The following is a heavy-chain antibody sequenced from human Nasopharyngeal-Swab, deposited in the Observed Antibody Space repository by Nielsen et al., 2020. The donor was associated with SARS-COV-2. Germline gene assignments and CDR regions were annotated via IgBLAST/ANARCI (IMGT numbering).Heavy chain of an antibody. CDR2: ISSSSSYI. D-gene: IGHD3-3*01. CDR3: ARDGLDYDFWSAYFMDV. CDR1: GFTFNNYN. J-gene: IGHJ6*02. V-gene: IGHV3-21*01. Sequence: GGSLRLSCAASGFTFNNYNFNWVRRAPGKGLEWVSSISSSSSYIYYADSVKGRFTISRDNAKNSLYLQMNSLRAEDTAVYYCARDGLDYDFWSAYFMDVWGQGTTVTSP.